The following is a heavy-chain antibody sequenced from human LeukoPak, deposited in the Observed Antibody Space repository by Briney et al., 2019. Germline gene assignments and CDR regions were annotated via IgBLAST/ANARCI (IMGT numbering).Heavy chain of an antibody. CDR2: IYYSGST. J-gene: IGHJ3*02. CDR1: GGSISSSSYY. D-gene: IGHD4-17*01. V-gene: IGHV4-39*02. Sequence: SETLSLTCTVSGGSISSSSYYWGWIRQPPGKGLEWIGSIYYSGSTYYNPSLKSRVTISVDTSKNQFSLKLSSVTAADTAVYYCARDDYGDDAAFDIWGQGTMVTVSS. CDR3: ARDDYGDDAAFDI.